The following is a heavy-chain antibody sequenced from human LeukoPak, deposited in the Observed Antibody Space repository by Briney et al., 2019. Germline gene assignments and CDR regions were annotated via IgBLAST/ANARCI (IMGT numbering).Heavy chain of an antibody. V-gene: IGHV3-21*01. J-gene: IGHJ4*02. D-gene: IGHD6-13*01. CDR2: ISSSSSYI. CDR1: GFTFSSYS. Sequence: GSLRLSCAASGFTFSSYSMNWVRQAPGKGLEWVSSISSSSSYIHYADSVKGRFTISRDNAKNSLYLQMSSLRAEDTAVYYCVKEIAAAGTDYFDYWGQGTLVTVSS. CDR3: VKEIAAAGTDYFDY.